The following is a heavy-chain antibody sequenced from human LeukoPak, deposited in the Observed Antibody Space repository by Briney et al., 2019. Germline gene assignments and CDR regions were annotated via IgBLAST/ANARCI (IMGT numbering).Heavy chain of an antibody. CDR2: INRDGRRT. CDR3: ASLNYYDSSCQQ. V-gene: IGHV3-74*01. D-gene: IGHD3-22*01. CDR1: GFTFSSYW. Sequence: GGSLRLSCAASGFTFSSYWMHWVRQAPGKGLVWVSRINRDGRRTTFADYVKGRFTISRDNAKNILYLQMNSLRAEDTAVYYCASLNYYDSSCQQWGQGTLVTVSS. J-gene: IGHJ1*01.